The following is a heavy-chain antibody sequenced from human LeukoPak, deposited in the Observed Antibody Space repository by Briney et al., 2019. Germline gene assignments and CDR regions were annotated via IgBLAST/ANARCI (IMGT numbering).Heavy chain of an antibody. V-gene: IGHV3-66*01. J-gene: IGHJ3*02. Sequence: GGSLRLSCVASGFTVSSEYISWVRQAPGKGLEWVSVIYSGGSTYYADSVKGRFTISRDNSKNTLYPQMNSLRAEDTAVYFCARSSDGDSDAFDIWGQGTMVTVSS. CDR1: GFTVSSEY. CDR2: IYSGGST. D-gene: IGHD2-21*02. CDR3: ARSSDGDSDAFDI.